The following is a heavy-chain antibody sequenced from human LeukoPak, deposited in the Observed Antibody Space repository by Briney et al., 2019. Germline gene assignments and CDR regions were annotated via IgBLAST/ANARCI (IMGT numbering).Heavy chain of an antibody. CDR3: ARDRGIQLWPEEYYFDY. V-gene: IGHV3-15*01. D-gene: IGHD5-18*01. Sequence: GGSLRLSCAASGFSFNYAWMDWVRRAPGKGLEWVGRIKSKTDGGTADYPAPVKGRFTISRDDSINTLYLQMNSLRAEDTAVYYCARDRGIQLWPEEYYFDYWGQGTLVTVSS. J-gene: IGHJ4*02. CDR1: GFSFNYAW. CDR2: IKSKTDGGTA.